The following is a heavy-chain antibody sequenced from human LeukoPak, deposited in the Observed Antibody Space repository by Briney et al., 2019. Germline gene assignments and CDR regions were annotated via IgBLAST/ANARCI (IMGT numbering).Heavy chain of an antibody. V-gene: IGHV5-51*01. D-gene: IGHD2-2*01. Sequence: PGESLKISCKGSGYSFTNYWIGWVRQMPGKGLEWMGIIYPGDSDIRNSPSFQGQVTISADKSISTVYLQWSSLTASDTAMYYCARDGPVPATADAFDFWGQGTMVTVSS. CDR2: IYPGDSDI. CDR3: ARDGPVPATADAFDF. CDR1: GYSFTNYW. J-gene: IGHJ3*01.